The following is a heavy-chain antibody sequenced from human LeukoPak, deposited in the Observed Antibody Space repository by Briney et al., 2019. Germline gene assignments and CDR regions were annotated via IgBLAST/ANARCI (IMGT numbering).Heavy chain of an antibody. D-gene: IGHD1-26*01. CDR3: ARTRAEVGATNNYYYYYMDV. V-gene: IGHV1-18*01. Sequence: ASVKVSCKASGYTFTSYDINWVRQATGQGLEWMGWMNPNNGNTNYAQKLQGRVTMTTDTSTSTAYMELRSLRSDDTAVYYCARTRAEVGATNNYYYYYMDVWGKGTTVTISS. J-gene: IGHJ6*03. CDR1: GYTFTSYD. CDR2: MNPNNGNT.